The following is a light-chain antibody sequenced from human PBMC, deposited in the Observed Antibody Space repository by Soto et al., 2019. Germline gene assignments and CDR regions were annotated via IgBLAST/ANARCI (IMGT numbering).Light chain of an antibody. CDR3: QSYDSSLSGFGV. CDR1: SSNIGAGYD. Sequence: QSVLTQPPSVSGAPGQRVTISCTGSSSNIGAGYDVHWYQQLPGTAPKVVIYGNSNRPSGVPDRFSGSKSGTSASLSITGLQAEDEADYYCQSYDSSLSGFGVFGGGTKLTVL. CDR2: GNS. V-gene: IGLV1-40*01. J-gene: IGLJ3*02.